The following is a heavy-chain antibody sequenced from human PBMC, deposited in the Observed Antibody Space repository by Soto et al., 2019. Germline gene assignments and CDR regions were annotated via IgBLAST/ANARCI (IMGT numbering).Heavy chain of an antibody. CDR3: ARGLYSGYDFGNCFEP. CDR1: GGSISSGGYY. V-gene: IGHV4-31*03. D-gene: IGHD5-12*01. CDR2: IYYSGST. J-gene: IGHJ5*02. Sequence: PSETLSLTCTVSGGSISSGGYYWSWIRQHPGKGLEWIGYIYYSGSTYYNPSLKSRVTISVDTSKNQFSLKLSSVTAADTAVYYCARGLYSGYDFGNCFEPWGQGTLVTVSS.